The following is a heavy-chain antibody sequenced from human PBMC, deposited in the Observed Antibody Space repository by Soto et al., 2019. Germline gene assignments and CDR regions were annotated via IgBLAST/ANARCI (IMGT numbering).Heavy chain of an antibody. CDR1: GYTFTSYG. CDR3: ARDLGNIDSYCVWNWFDP. J-gene: IGHJ5*02. V-gene: IGHV1-18*04. CDR2: ISAYNGKT. D-gene: IGHD5-18*01. Sequence: QVQLVQSGAEVKKPGASVKVSCKASGYTFTSYGISWVRQAPGQGLDWMGWISAYNGKTNYARKLQGRVTMTTDTSTSTAYMELRSLRSDDTAVYYCARDLGNIDSYCVWNWFDPWGQGTLVTVSS.